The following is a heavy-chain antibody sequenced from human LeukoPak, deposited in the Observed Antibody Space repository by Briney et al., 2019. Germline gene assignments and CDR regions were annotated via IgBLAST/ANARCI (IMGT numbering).Heavy chain of an antibody. Sequence: GALRLSCAASGFTFSSYSMNWVRQAPGKGLEWVSYISSSSSTIYYADSVKGRFTISRDNAKNSLYLQMNSLRAEDAAVYYCARVGGGDLRFLDYWGQGTLVTVSS. CDR3: ARVGGGDLRFLDY. V-gene: IGHV3-48*01. J-gene: IGHJ4*02. CDR2: ISSSSSTI. D-gene: IGHD3-3*01. CDR1: GFTFSSYS.